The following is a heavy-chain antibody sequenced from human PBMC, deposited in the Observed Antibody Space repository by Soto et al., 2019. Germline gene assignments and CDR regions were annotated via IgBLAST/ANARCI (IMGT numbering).Heavy chain of an antibody. Sequence: ASVKVSCKASGGTFDNFIMNWVRQTPGRGLEWMGGIVPMLGTPTYAEKFKGRVTISATGSTSTMYMEVTSLRSEDTAIYYCARNGTYSSSLSQYSGMDVWGQGTTVTVSS. CDR1: GGTFDNFI. V-gene: IGHV1-69*13. CDR2: IVPMLGTP. CDR3: ARNGTYSSSLSQYSGMDV. J-gene: IGHJ6*02. D-gene: IGHD1-26*01.